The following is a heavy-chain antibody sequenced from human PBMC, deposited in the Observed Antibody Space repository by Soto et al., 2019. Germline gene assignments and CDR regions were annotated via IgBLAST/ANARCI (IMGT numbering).Heavy chain of an antibody. V-gene: IGHV4-61*01. J-gene: IGHJ4*02. CDR2: IYYSGST. Sequence: SETLSLTCTVSGGSVSSGSYYWSWIRQPPGKGLEWIGYIYYSGSTNYNPSLKSRVTLSVDTSKNQFSLKLSSVTAADTAVYYGARASIAAAGIHYWGQGTLVTVSS. CDR1: GGSVSSGSYY. D-gene: IGHD6-13*01. CDR3: ARASIAAAGIHY.